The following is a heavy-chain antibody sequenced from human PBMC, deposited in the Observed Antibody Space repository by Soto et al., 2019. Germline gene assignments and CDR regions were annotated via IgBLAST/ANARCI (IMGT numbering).Heavy chain of an antibody. CDR3: ARVRCSGGHCFYDY. Sequence: EVQLVESGGGLVQPGGSLRLSCGASGFTSRSYWMSWVRQAPGKGLEWVANINQGGSGEYYLDSVRGRFTISRDNAKNSLYLQMNSLIVHDTAMYFCARVRCSGGHCFYDYWGQGTLVTVSS. J-gene: IGHJ4*02. CDR1: GFTSRSYW. CDR2: INQGGSGE. V-gene: IGHV3-7*03. D-gene: IGHD2-15*01.